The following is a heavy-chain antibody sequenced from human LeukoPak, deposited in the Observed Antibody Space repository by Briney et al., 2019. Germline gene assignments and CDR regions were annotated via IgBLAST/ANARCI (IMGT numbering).Heavy chain of an antibody. Sequence: PCKASGYTFTGYYMHWVRQAPGKGLEWMAFIRYDGSNKYYADSVKGRFTISRDNSKNTLYLQMNSLRAEDTAVYYCAKDGRIGYFDYWGQGTLVTVSS. CDR3: AKDGRIGYFDY. D-gene: IGHD3-16*01. J-gene: IGHJ4*02. V-gene: IGHV3-30*02. CDR2: IRYDGSNK. CDR1: GYTFTGYY.